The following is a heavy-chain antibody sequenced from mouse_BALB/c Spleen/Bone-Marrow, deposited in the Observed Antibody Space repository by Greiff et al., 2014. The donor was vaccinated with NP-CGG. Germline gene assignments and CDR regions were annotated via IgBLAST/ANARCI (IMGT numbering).Heavy chain of an antibody. CDR3: ARDDSWGFAY. J-gene: IGHJ3*01. V-gene: IGHV14-3*02. Sequence: VQLKESGAELVKPGASVKLSCTASGFNIKDTYMHWGKQRPEQGLEWIGRIDPANGNTKYDPKFQGKATITADTSSNTAYLQLSSLTSEDTAVYYCARDDSWGFAYWGQGTLVTVSA. D-gene: IGHD2-4*01. CDR1: GFNIKDTY. CDR2: IDPANGNT.